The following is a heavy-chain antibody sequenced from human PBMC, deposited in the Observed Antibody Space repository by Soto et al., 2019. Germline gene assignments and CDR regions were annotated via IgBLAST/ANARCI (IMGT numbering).Heavy chain of an antibody. Sequence: GASVKVSCKASGYTFTSYGISWVRQAPGQGLEWMGWISAYNGNTNYAQKLQGRVTMTTDTSTSTAYMELRSLRSDDTAVYYCARDTLRYSSSPNYFDYWGQGTLVTVSS. V-gene: IGHV1-18*01. D-gene: IGHD6-13*01. CDR3: ARDTLRYSSSPNYFDY. CDR1: GYTFTSYG. CDR2: ISAYNGNT. J-gene: IGHJ4*02.